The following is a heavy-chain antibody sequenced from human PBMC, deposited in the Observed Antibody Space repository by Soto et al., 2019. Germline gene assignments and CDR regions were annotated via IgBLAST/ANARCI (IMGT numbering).Heavy chain of an antibody. J-gene: IGHJ4*02. Sequence: SETLSLTCTVYGGSISSSSYYWGWIRQSLGNGLEWIGIIYYSGSTYYNPSLKCRVTISVDTSKNLFSLKLSSVTAADTAVYYCMLGSGWKDFDYWGQGTLVTVS. CDR1: GGSISSSSYY. CDR2: IYYSGST. CDR3: MLGSGWKDFDY. V-gene: IGHV4-39*01. D-gene: IGHD3-22*01.